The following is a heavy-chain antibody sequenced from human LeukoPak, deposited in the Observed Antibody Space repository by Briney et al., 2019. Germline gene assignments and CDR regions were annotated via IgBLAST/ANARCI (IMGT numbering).Heavy chain of an antibody. V-gene: IGHV4-59*01. D-gene: IGHD4/OR15-4a*01. J-gene: IGHJ6*03. CDR1: GGSISSYY. CDR3: ARSDGHYGGYYYYYMDV. CDR2: IYYSGST. Sequence: SETLSLTCTVSGGSISSYYWSWIRQPPGKGLEWIGYIYYSGSTNYNPSLKSRVTISVDTSKNQFSLKLSSVTAADTAVYYCARSDGHYGGYYYYYMDVWGKGTTVTVSS.